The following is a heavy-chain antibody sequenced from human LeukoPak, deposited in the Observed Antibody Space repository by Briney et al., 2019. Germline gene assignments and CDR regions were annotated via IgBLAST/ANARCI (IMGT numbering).Heavy chain of an antibody. J-gene: IGHJ4*02. D-gene: IGHD2-2*01. CDR1: GFTFSSCG. Sequence: PVGSLRLSCAASGFTFSSCGMHWVRQAPGKGLEWVAFIRYDGSNKYYADSVKGRFTISRDNSKNTLYLQMNSLRAEDTAVYYCAKNGPYCSSTSCPPAFDYWGQGTLVTVSS. CDR3: AKNGPYCSSTSCPPAFDY. V-gene: IGHV3-30*02. CDR2: IRYDGSNK.